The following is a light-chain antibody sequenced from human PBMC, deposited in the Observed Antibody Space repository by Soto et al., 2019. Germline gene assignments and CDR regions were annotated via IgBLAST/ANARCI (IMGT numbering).Light chain of an antibody. V-gene: IGKV3D-15*01. Sequence: EIVLTQSPGTLSLSPREIATLSFRASQSVSSYLAWYQQKPGQAPRLLIYDASNRATGIPARFSGSGSGTEFTLTISSLQSEDFAVYYCQQYNNWPPITFGQGTRLEIK. J-gene: IGKJ5*01. CDR3: QQYNNWPPIT. CDR1: QSVSSY. CDR2: DAS.